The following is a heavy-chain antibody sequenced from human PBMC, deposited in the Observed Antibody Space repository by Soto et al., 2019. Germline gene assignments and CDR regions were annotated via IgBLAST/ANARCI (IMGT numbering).Heavy chain of an antibody. CDR2: IIPIFGTA. CDR3: ARKYYYDSSGYYLDDAFDI. J-gene: IGHJ3*02. D-gene: IGHD3-22*01. Sequence: QVQLVQSGAEVKKPGSSVKVSCKASGGTFSSYAISWVRQAPGQGLEWMGGIIPIFGTANYAQKFQGRVTITADESTSTAYMELSRLRSEDTAVYYCARKYYYDSSGYYLDDAFDIWGQGTMVTVSS. V-gene: IGHV1-69*01. CDR1: GGTFSSYA.